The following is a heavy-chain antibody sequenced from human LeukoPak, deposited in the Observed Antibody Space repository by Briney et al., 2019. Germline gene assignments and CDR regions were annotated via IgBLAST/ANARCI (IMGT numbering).Heavy chain of an antibody. CDR1: GVSISSYY. CDR3: ASSPVGYCSSTSCYGEYYFDY. D-gene: IGHD2-2*01. Sequence: SETLSLTCTVSGVSISSYYWSWIRQPPGKGLEWIGYIYYSGSTNYNPSPKSRVTITVDTTKNQFSLKQSSVTAADTAVYYCASSPVGYCSSTSCYGEYYFDYGGQGTVVTVS. CDR2: IYYSGST. V-gene: IGHV4-59*08. J-gene: IGHJ4*02.